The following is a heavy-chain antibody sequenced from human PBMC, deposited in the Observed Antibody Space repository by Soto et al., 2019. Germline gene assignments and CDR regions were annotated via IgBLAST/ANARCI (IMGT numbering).Heavy chain of an antibody. D-gene: IGHD2-2*02. Sequence: QVQLQESGPGLVKPSETLSLTCTVSGGSVSSGSYYWSWIRQPPGKGLEWIGYIYYSGSTNYNPSLMSRVTISVDTSKNQFSLKLSSVTAADTAVYYCAREVLGGYCSSTSCYSFWFDPWGQGTPVTVSS. CDR1: GGSVSSGSYY. V-gene: IGHV4-61*01. CDR2: IYYSGST. J-gene: IGHJ5*02. CDR3: AREVLGGYCSSTSCYSFWFDP.